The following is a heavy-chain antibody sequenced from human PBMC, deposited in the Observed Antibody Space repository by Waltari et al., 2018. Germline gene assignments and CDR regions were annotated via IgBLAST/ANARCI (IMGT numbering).Heavy chain of an antibody. CDR1: GFTFNSYI. D-gene: IGHD4-4*01. V-gene: IGHV3-48*01. CDR2: ISSSSSTI. CDR3: ARDSNKKYFQH. Sequence: EVQLVESGGGLVQPGGSLRLSCAASGFTFNSYIMNWVRQAPGKGLEWVSYISSSSSTIYDADSVKGRFTISRDNAKNSLYLQMNSLRAEDTAVYYCARDSNKKYFQHWGQGTLVTVSS. J-gene: IGHJ1*01.